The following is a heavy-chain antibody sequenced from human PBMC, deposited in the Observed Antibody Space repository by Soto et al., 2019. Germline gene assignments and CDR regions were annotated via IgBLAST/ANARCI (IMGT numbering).Heavy chain of an antibody. CDR3: ARDRVAGIWGDAFDI. J-gene: IGHJ3*02. CDR2: INPYNANV. CDR1: GYTFTNHG. V-gene: IGHV1-18*04. D-gene: IGHD3-16*01. Sequence: ASVKVSCKPSGYTFTNHGINWVRQAPGQGLEWMGWINPYNANVNYAQKLQGRVTMTTDTSTSTAYMDLRSLTSDDTAVYYCARDRVAGIWGDAFDIWGQGTMVTVSS.